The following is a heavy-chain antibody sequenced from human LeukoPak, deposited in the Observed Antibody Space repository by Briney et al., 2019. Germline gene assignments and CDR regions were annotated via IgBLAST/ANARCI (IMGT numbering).Heavy chain of an antibody. CDR2: IYTSGST. V-gene: IGHV4-61*02. Sequence: PSETLSLTCTVSGVSISSGSYYWSWIRQPAGKGLEWIGRIYTSGSTNYNPSLKSRVTISVDTSKNQFSLKLSSVTAADTAVYYCARSQYADYDFWSGYSPFDYWGQGTLVTVSS. D-gene: IGHD3-3*01. J-gene: IGHJ4*02. CDR3: ARSQYADYDFWSGYSPFDY. CDR1: GVSISSGSYY.